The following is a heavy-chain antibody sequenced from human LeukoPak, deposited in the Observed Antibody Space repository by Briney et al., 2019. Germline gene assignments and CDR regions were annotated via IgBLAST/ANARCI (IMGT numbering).Heavy chain of an antibody. CDR1: GYTFTSYD. CDR3: AKIAAQNLYYYYHMDV. CDR2: MNPNSGNS. D-gene: IGHD6-6*01. J-gene: IGHJ6*03. Sequence: GASVKVSCKASGYTFTSYDINWVRQATGQGLEWMGWMNPNSGNSGYAQKFQGRVTMTRNTSISTAYMELSSLRSEDTAVHYCAKIAAQNLYYYYHMDVWGKGTTVTVPS. V-gene: IGHV1-8*01.